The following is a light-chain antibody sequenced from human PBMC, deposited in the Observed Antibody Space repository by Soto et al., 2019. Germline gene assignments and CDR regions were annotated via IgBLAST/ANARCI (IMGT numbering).Light chain of an antibody. CDR3: QQRSNWPPRIT. Sequence: EVVLTQSPATLSLSPGDRASLSCRASQSVSNYLAWYQQKPGQAPRLLIYDASTRATGIPARFSGSGSGTDFTFTISSLAPEDFAVYYCQQRSNWPPRITFGHGTRLEIK. CDR1: QSVSNY. CDR2: DAS. J-gene: IGKJ5*01. V-gene: IGKV3-11*01.